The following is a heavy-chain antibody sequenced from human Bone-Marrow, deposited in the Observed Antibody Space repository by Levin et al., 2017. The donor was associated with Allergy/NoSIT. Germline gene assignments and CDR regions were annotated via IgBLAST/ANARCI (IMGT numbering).Heavy chain of an antibody. CDR3: ANIEQGGFGTPFDY. J-gene: IGHJ4*02. Sequence: GGSLRLSCAASGFTFKNYGMHWVRQAPGKGLEWVAVISNDGSDKYYADSVKGRFTLSRDNSKNTLFLQMNSLTPEDTAVYYCANIEQGGFGTPFDYWGQGTLVTVSS. V-gene: IGHV3-30*18. D-gene: IGHD3-16*01. CDR2: ISNDGSDK. CDR1: GFTFKNYG.